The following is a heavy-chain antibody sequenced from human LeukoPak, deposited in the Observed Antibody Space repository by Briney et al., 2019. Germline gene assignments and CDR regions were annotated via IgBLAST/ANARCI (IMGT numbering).Heavy chain of an antibody. CDR3: ARDGAPFDY. Sequence: GGSLRLSCSASGLTFSSYSMNWVRQAPGKGLEWVSYISSSSSTIYYADSVKGRFTISRDNAKNSLYLQMNSLRAEDTAVYYCARDGAPFDYWGQGTLVTVSS. CDR1: GLTFSSYS. CDR2: ISSSSSTI. J-gene: IGHJ4*02. V-gene: IGHV3-48*01.